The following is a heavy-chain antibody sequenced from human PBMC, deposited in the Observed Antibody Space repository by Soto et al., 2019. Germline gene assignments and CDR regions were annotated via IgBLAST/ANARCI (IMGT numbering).Heavy chain of an antibody. CDR3: ARDHIAVAGTSDI. J-gene: IGHJ3*02. Sequence: GGSLRLSCAASGFTVSSNYMSWVRQAPGKGLEWVSVIYSGGSTYYADSVKGRFTISRDNSKNTLYLQMNSLRAEDTAVYYCARDHIAVAGTSDIWGQGTMVTVSS. CDR2: IYSGGST. CDR1: GFTVSSNY. V-gene: IGHV3-66*01. D-gene: IGHD6-19*01.